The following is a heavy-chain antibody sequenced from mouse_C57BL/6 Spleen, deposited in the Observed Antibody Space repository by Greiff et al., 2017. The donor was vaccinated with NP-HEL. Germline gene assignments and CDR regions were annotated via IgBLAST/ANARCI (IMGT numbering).Heavy chain of an antibody. V-gene: IGHV1-80*01. CDR2: IYPGDGDT. D-gene: IGHD1-1*01. CDR3: ARSGDYGRESHD. Sequence: QVQLQQSGAELVKPGASVKISCKASGYAFSSYWMNWVKQRPGKGLEWIGQIYPGDGDTNYNGKFKGKATLTADQSSSTAYLQLSSLTSEDAAVYVGARSGDYGRESHDWGKGTTLTVSS. CDR1: GYAFSSYW. J-gene: IGHJ2*01.